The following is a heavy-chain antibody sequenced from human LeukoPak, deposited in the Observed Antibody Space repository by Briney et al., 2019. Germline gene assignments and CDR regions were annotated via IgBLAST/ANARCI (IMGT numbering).Heavy chain of an antibody. CDR1: GGSFSGYY. CDR2: INHSGST. D-gene: IGHD3-10*01. CDR3: ARHVSRRYGSGSYYTVGEYFQH. Sequence: SETLSLTCAVYGGSFSGYYWSWIRQPPGKGLEWIGEINHSGSTNYNPSLKSRVTISVDTSKNQFSLKLSSVTAADTAVYYCARHVSRRYGSGSYYTVGEYFQHWGQGTLVTVSS. J-gene: IGHJ1*01. V-gene: IGHV4-34*01.